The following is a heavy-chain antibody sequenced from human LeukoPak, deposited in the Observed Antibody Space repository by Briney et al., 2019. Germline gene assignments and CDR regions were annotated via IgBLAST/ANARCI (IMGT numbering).Heavy chain of an antibody. CDR2: IIPIFGTA. D-gene: IGHD3-22*01. CDR1: GGTFSSYA. Sequence: GASVKVSCKASGGTFSSYAISWVRQAPGQGLEWMGGIIPIFGTANYAQKFQGRVTITADKSTSTAYMELSSLRSEDTAVYYCAREEYYYDSSGYYYDAFDIWGQGTMVTVSS. CDR3: AREEYYYDSSGYYYDAFDI. V-gene: IGHV1-69*06. J-gene: IGHJ3*02.